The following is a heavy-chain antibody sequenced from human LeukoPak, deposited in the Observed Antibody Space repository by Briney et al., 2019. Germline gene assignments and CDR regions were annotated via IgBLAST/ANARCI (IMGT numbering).Heavy chain of an antibody. V-gene: IGHV4-4*09. J-gene: IGHJ4*02. D-gene: IGHD6-19*01. CDR1: GGSISSYY. CDR2: IYTSGST. Sequence: SETLSLTRTVSGGSISSYYWSWIRQPPGKGLEWIGYIYTSGSTNYNPSLKSRVTISVDTSKNQFPLKLSSVTAADTAVYYCARLVAGLGAYYFDYWGQGTLVTVSS. CDR3: ARLVAGLGAYYFDY.